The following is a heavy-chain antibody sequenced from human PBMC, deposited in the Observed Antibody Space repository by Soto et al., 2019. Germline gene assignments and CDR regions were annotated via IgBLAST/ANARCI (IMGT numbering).Heavy chain of an antibody. Sequence: SETLSLSCTVSGGSVSSGSYYWSWIRQPPGKGLEWIGYIYYSGSTNYNPSLKSRVTISVDTSKNQFSLKLSSVTAADTAVYYCARANYDYVWGRYCFDYWGQGTLVTVSS. CDR1: GGSVSSGSYY. CDR2: IYYSGST. J-gene: IGHJ4*02. CDR3: ARANYDYVWGRYCFDY. D-gene: IGHD3-16*01. V-gene: IGHV4-61*01.